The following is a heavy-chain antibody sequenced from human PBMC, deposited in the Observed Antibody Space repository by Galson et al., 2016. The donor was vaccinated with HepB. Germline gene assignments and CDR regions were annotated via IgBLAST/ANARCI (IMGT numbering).Heavy chain of an antibody. CDR2: ILYVGST. V-gene: IGHV4-39*07. CDR3: ARVGNYESGGYFDS. Sequence: SEILSLTCTVSGGSISSSNHYWGWLRQPPGKGLEWIGSILYVGSTHYNPSLKGQVSLSRDISKNQFSLKLSSVTAADTAVYYCARVGNYESGGYFDSWGQGTLVTVSS. CDR1: GGSISSSNHY. J-gene: IGHJ4*02. D-gene: IGHD3-22*01.